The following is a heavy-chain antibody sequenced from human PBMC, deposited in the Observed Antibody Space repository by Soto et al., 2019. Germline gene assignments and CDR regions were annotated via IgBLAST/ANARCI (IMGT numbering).Heavy chain of an antibody. CDR1: GGTFSSQT. V-gene: IGHV1-69*02. D-gene: IGHD1-1*01. J-gene: IGHJ3*02. Sequence: QVQLVRSGAEVKEPGSSVKVSCKVSGGTFSSQTINWVRQVPGQGLEWMGSVIPIIGEGKYAQSFLGRVTITADRSTSTAYMELRSLRSEDTAVYYCARPAVNDLDADSSAFDIWGQGTMVTVSS. CDR3: ARPAVNDLDADSSAFDI. CDR2: VIPIIGEG.